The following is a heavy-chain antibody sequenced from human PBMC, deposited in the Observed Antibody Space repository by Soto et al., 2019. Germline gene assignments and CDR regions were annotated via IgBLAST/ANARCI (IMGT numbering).Heavy chain of an antibody. V-gene: IGHV3-23*01. Sequence: GGSLRLSCAASGFTFSSYCMSWVRQAPGKGLEWVSDISGSGGSTYYADSVKGRFTISRDNSKNTLYLQMNSLRAEDTAVYYCAKDILTGYYYYYGMDVWGQGTTVTVS. CDR2: ISGSGGST. D-gene: IGHD3-9*01. CDR1: GFTFSSYC. CDR3: AKDILTGYYYYYGMDV. J-gene: IGHJ6*02.